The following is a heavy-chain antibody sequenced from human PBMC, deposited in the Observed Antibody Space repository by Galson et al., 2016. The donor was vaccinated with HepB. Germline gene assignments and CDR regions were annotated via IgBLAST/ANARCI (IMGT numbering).Heavy chain of an antibody. D-gene: IGHD6-19*01. Sequence: SLRLSCAASGFTFSNCPMIWVRQAPGKGLEWVATINNNGDNRHYVDSVMGRFTISRDNFQNTVSLQMNSLRDDDTAVYYCVTWLQVHFDHWGRGILVTVSS. CDR2: INNNGDNR. V-gene: IGHV3-23*01. J-gene: IGHJ4*02. CDR3: VTWLQVHFDH. CDR1: GFTFSNCP.